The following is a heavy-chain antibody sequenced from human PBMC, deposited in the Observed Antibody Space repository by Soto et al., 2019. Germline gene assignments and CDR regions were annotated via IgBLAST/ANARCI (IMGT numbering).Heavy chain of an antibody. CDR2: IYFGDSDT. V-gene: IGHV5-51*01. Sequence: PGESLKISCKVSGHSLTNYWIGWVRQMPGEGLEWMGIIYFGDSDTIYGPSFQGQVTISADKSISTAFLQWNSLKASDTAIYYCATPVILPGRRAGFDTWGQGTMVTVYS. D-gene: IGHD3-9*01. J-gene: IGHJ4*02. CDR1: GHSLTNYW. CDR3: ATPVILPGRRAGFDT.